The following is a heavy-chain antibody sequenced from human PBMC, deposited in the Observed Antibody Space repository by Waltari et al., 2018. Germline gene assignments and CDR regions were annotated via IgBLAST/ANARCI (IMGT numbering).Heavy chain of an antibody. CDR3: ARMGATVLKSIDF. Sequence: EVQLVESGGGLVQPGGSLRLSCEGSGFPFRDYWMTWFRQAPNMGLEWVATIKQDGSDQYYVDHVKGRFTISRDNAKNSVHLRMDSLRAEDTAFYYCARMGATVLKSIDFWGQGTLVTVSS. CDR1: GFPFRDYW. V-gene: IGHV3-7*03. D-gene: IGHD2-21*02. CDR2: IKQDGSDQ. J-gene: IGHJ4*02.